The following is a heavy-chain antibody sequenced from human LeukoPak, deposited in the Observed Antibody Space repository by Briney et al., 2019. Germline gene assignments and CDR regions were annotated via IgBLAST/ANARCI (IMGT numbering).Heavy chain of an antibody. CDR1: GYTFIDYR. CDR3: ARDSISMRGLSFDY. CDR2: INLNNGGT. V-gene: IGHV1-2*02. D-gene: IGHD2-21*01. J-gene: IGHJ4*02. Sequence: SVKVPCKASGYTFIDYRIHWVRQAPGQGLEWMGWINLNNGGTKYAQRFQGRVTMTKDTSISTAYMGLSRLRSDVMAMYYCARDSISMRGLSFDYWGQGTLVTVSS.